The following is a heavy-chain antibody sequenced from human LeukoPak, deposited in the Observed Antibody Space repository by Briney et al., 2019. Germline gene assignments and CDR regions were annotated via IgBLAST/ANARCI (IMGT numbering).Heavy chain of an antibody. CDR1: GGSISSYY. CDR3: ARHRVTGTVDY. V-gene: IGHV4-59*05. CDR2: IYYSGST. Sequence: SETLSLTCTVSGGSISSYYWSWIRQPPGKGLEWIGSIYYSGSTYYNPSLKSRVTISVDTSKNQFSLKLSSVTAADTAVYYCARHRVTGTVDYWGQGTLVTVSS. J-gene: IGHJ4*02. D-gene: IGHD1-7*01.